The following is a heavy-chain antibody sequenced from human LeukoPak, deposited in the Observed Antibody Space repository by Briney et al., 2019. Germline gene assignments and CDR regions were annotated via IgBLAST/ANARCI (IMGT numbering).Heavy chain of an antibody. CDR1: GGSISSYY. CDR2: IYTSGST. Sequence: PSETLSLTCTVSGGSISSYYWSWIRQPPGKGLEWIGYIYTSGSTNYNPSLKSRVTISVDTSKNQFSLKLSSVTAADTAVYYCARHLSVVRGVIPYYYYMDVWGKGTTVTVSS. CDR3: ARHLSVVRGVIPYYYYMDV. D-gene: IGHD3-10*01. J-gene: IGHJ6*03. V-gene: IGHV4-4*09.